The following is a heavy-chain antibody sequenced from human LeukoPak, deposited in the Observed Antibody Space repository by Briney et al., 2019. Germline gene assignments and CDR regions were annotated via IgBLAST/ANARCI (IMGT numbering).Heavy chain of an antibody. CDR2: IYYSGST. CDR1: GGSISSGDYY. V-gene: IGHV4-30-4*01. Sequence: SETLSLTCTVSGGSISSGDYYWSWIRQPPGKGLEWIGYIYYSGSTYYNPSLKSRVTISVDTSKNQFSLKLSSVTAADTAVNYCARDRGYCSSTSCNNWFDPWGQGTLVTVSS. CDR3: ARDRGYCSSTSCNNWFDP. D-gene: IGHD2-2*03. J-gene: IGHJ5*02.